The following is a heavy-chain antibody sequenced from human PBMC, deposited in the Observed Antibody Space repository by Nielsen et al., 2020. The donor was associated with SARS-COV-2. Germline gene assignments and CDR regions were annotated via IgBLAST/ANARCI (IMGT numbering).Heavy chain of an antibody. D-gene: IGHD5-12*01. Sequence: GESLKISCAASGFTFSSYAMHWVRQAPGKGLEWVAVISYDGSNKYYADSVKGRFTISRDNSKNTLYLQMNSLRAEDTAVYYCARGGSVDIVASYYGMDVWGQGTTVTVSS. V-gene: IGHV3-30-3*01. J-gene: IGHJ6*02. CDR1: GFTFSSYA. CDR3: ARGGSVDIVASYYGMDV. CDR2: ISYDGSNK.